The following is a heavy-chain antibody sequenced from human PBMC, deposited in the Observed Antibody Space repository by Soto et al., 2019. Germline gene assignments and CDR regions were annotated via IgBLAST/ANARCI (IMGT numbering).Heavy chain of an antibody. J-gene: IGHJ4*02. V-gene: IGHV1-69*04. D-gene: IGHD2-15*01. CDR1: GGTLGSYT. CDR3: ARDKGYCSDTSCPDFDY. CDR2: VIPNLGVT. Sequence: ASVKVSCTDSGGTLGSYTFSWVRQAPGQGLEWMGRVIPNLGVTNYAKKFQGRFTIVVDTSTSTAYMELNSLRYEDTAVYYCARDKGYCSDTSCPDFDYWGQGTLVTVSS.